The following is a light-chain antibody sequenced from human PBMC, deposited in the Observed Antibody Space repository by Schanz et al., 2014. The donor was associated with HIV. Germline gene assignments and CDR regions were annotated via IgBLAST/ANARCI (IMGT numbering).Light chain of an antibody. CDR3: CSYAGSYTFVV. CDR2: EVT. V-gene: IGLV2-8*01. J-gene: IGLJ3*02. CDR1: SSDVGDYDF. Sequence: QSALTQPPSASGSPGQSVTISCTGTSSDVGDYDFVSWYQQHPGKAPKLLIYEVTKWPSGVPDRFSGSKSGNTASLTISGLQAEDEADYYCCSYAGSYTFVVFGGGTKLTVL.